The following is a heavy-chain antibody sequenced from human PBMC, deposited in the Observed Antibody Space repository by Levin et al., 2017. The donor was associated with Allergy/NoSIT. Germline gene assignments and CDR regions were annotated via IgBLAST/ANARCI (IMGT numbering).Heavy chain of an antibody. CDR1: GFTVNDNY. D-gene: IGHD3-10*01. V-gene: IGHV3-53*01. J-gene: IGHJ6*02. CDR2: IYGDYT. CDR3: ARGPSRNYFYYGVDV. Sequence: GGSLRLSCAASGFTVNDNYVSWVRQAPGKGMEWLSVIYGDYTHYADSVKGRFTISRDSVNNTVFLQMNSLRVDDTAVYYCARGPSRNYFYYGVDVWGQGTTVSVSS.